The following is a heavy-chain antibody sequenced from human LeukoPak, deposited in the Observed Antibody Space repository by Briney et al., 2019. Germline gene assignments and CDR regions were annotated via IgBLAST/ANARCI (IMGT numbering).Heavy chain of an antibody. CDR1: GDSVSSNSAA. CDR2: TYYRSKWYN. D-gene: IGHD6-13*01. J-gene: IGHJ6*02. CDR3: ARESLADYYSSSWYVDYSYYGMDV. V-gene: IGHV6-1*01. Sequence: SQTLSLTCAISGDSVSSNSAAWNWIRQSPSRGLEWLGRTYYRSKWYNDYAVSVKSRITINPDTSKNQFSLQLNSVTPEDTAVYYCARESLADYYSSSWYVDYSYYGMDVWGQGTTVTVSS.